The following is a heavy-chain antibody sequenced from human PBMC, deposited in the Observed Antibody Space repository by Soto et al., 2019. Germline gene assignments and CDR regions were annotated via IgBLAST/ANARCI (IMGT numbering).Heavy chain of an antibody. V-gene: IGHV1-2*02. CDR1: GYPVTAYY. CDR3: ARRGGVGVAGSAAFDM. D-gene: IGHD3-3*01. Sequence: QLHLVQSGAVVKKPGASVTVSCSASGYPVTAYYMHWVRQAPGRGLEWMGGINPATGAAKYTQTFQGRVTMTRDTSTSTGFMELSGLTSEDTAVFSCARRGGVGVAGSAAFDMWGQGTLVTVSS. CDR2: INPATGAA. J-gene: IGHJ3*02.